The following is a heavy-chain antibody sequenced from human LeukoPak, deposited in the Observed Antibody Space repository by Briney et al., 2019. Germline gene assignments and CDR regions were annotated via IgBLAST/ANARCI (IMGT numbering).Heavy chain of an antibody. V-gene: IGHV4-59*08. CDR1: GVSIFSYY. J-gene: IGHJ4*02. CDR3: ATGRSIRYFDY. D-gene: IGHD3-9*01. Sequence: SETLSLTCGVSGVSIFSYYWNWIRQPPGKGLEWIGYVHYSGSTNYNPSLKSRVTISVDTSKSQFSLKLSSATAADTAVYYCATGRSIRYFDYWGQGTLLTVSS. CDR2: VHYSGST.